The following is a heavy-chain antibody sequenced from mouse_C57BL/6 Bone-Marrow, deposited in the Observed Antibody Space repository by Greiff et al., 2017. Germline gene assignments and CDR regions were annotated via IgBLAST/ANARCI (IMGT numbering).Heavy chain of an antibody. CDR2: ISYDGSN. V-gene: IGHV3-6*01. CDR3: AREDY. J-gene: IGHJ2*01. Sequence: DVQLQESGPGLVKPSQSLSLTCSVTGYSITSGYYWNWIRQFPGNKLEWMGYISYDGSNNYNPSLKNRISITRDTSKNQFFLKLNSVSTKDTATYDCAREDYWGQGTTLTVSA. CDR1: GYSITSGYY.